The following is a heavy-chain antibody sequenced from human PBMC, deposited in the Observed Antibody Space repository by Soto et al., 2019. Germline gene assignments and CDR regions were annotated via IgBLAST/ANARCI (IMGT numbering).Heavy chain of an antibody. J-gene: IGHJ4*02. Sequence: EVQLVESGGELVQPGGSLRLSCAATGFTFSTYWMHWVRQGPGKGLVWVSRISTDGSSTTYADSVKGRFTISRDNAKNTLYLQMNSLRAEDTAVYYSVRATGSSHPFDYWGQGSLVIVPS. CDR3: VRATGSSHPFDY. D-gene: IGHD2-2*01. CDR1: GFTFSTYW. V-gene: IGHV3-74*01. CDR2: ISTDGSST.